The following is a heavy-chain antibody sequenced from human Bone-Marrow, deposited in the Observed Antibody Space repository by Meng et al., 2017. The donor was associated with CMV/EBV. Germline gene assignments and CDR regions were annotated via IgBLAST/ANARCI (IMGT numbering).Heavy chain of an antibody. CDR2: INPNSGGT. J-gene: IGHJ4*02. CDR3: ERINAERQLDY. CDR1: GYTFTGYY. V-gene: IGHV1-2*02. Sequence: ASVKISCKASGYTFTGYYMHWVRQDPGQGREWMGWINPNSGGTNYAQEFQGRVTMTRDTSISTAYMELSRLRSEDTAVYYCERINAERQLDYWGQGTLVTVSS. D-gene: IGHD5-18*01.